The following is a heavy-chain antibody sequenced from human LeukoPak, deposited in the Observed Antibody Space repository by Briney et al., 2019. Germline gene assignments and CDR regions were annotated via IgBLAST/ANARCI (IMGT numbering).Heavy chain of an antibody. Sequence: SETLSLTCAVYGGSFSGYYWSWIRQPPGKGLEWIGEINHSGSTNYNPSLKSRVTISVDTSKNQFSLKLSSVTAADAAVYYCARRSHSPSGSPYWGQGTQVTVSS. J-gene: IGHJ4*02. CDR2: INHSGST. D-gene: IGHD3-10*01. CDR1: GGSFSGYY. V-gene: IGHV4-34*01. CDR3: ARRSHSPSGSPY.